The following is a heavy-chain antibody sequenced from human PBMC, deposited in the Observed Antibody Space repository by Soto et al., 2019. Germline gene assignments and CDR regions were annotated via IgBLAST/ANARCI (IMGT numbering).Heavy chain of an antibody. Sequence: PSETLSLTCTFSVGSISSGEYYCSWIRQPPWKGLEWIGYIYYSGSTYYNPSLKSRVTISVDTSKNQFSLKLSSVTAADTAVYYCARERAAADHNWFEPWGQGT. CDR3: ARERAAADHNWFEP. J-gene: IGHJ5*02. V-gene: IGHV4-30-4*01. CDR2: IYYSGST. D-gene: IGHD2-2*01. CDR1: VGSISSGEYY.